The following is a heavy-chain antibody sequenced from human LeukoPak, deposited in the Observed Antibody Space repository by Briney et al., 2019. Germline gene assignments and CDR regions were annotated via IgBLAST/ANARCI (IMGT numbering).Heavy chain of an antibody. CDR1: GYTLTELS. CDR2: FDPEDGET. V-gene: IGHV1-24*01. J-gene: IGHJ4*02. Sequence: ASVKVSCKVSGYTLTELSMHWVRQAPGKGLEWMGGFDPEDGETIYAQKFQGRVTMTEDTSTDTAYMELSSLRSEDTAVYYCATDPTYYYDSSGYYEVDYWGQGTLVTVSS. CDR3: ATDPTYYYDSSGYYEVDY. D-gene: IGHD3-22*01.